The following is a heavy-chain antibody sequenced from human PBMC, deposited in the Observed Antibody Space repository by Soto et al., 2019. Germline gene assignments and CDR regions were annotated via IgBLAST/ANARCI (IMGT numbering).Heavy chain of an antibody. CDR3: ARVIFYGIPNWYFDL. CDR2: ISSSSSYT. V-gene: IGHV3-11*05. J-gene: IGHJ2*01. Sequence: QVQLVESGGGLVKPGGSLRLSCAASGFTFSDYYMSWIRQAPGKGLEWVSYISSSSSYTNYADSVKGRFTISRDNAKNSLYLQMNSLRAEDTAVYYCARVIFYGIPNWYFDLWGRGTPVTVSS. D-gene: IGHD3-9*01. CDR1: GFTFSDYY.